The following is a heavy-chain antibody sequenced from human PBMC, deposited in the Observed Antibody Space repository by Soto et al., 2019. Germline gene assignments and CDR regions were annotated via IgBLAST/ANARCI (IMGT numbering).Heavy chain of an antibody. J-gene: IGHJ3*02. V-gene: IGHV1-3*01. CDR3: ARGRILTWFGELLAQSNGAFDI. CDR1: GYTFTGDD. D-gene: IGHD3-10*01. Sequence: ASVKGSCKGSGYTFTGDDMDWVRQAPGQRLEWMGWINAGNGNTNYSQKFQGRVTITADESTSTAYMELSSLRSEDTAVYYCARGRILTWFGELLAQSNGAFDIWGQGTMVTVSS. CDR2: INAGNGNT.